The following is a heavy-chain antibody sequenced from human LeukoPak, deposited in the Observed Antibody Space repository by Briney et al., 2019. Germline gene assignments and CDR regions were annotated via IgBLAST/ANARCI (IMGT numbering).Heavy chain of an antibody. V-gene: IGHV3-23*01. Sequence: GGPLRLSCAASGFTFSSYAMSWVRQAPGKGLEWVSAISGSGGSTYYADSVKGRFTISRDNSKNTLYVQLNSLRAEDTAVYYCAKDRYSSTTCSPDYWGQGTLVTVSS. CDR1: GFTFSSYA. D-gene: IGHD2-2*01. CDR3: AKDRYSSTTCSPDY. CDR2: ISGSGGST. J-gene: IGHJ4*02.